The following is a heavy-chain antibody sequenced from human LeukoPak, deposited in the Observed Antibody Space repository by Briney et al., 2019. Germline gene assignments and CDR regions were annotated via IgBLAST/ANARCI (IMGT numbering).Heavy chain of an antibody. CDR1: GYTLSELS. CDR3: AASFLRFSPDFDY. V-gene: IGHV1-24*01. J-gene: IGHJ4*02. CDR2: LDPNDGDT. D-gene: IGHD3-3*01. Sequence: GASVKLSCKVSGYTLSELSIHWERQAPGKGLEWGGGLDPNDGDTIYAQKFQCRVIMTDDTSTYTAYMELSSLRSEDTAVFYCAASFLRFSPDFDYWGQGTLVTVSS.